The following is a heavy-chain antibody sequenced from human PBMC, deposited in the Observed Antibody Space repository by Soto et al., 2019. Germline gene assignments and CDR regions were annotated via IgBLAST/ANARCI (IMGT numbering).Heavy chain of an antibody. J-gene: IGHJ4*02. D-gene: IGHD4-17*01. CDR2: ISYDGSNK. V-gene: IGHV3-30*03. Sequence: QVQLVDSGGGVVQPGRSLRLSCAASGFTFSRYGMHWVRQAPGKGLEWVAVISYDGSNKYYADSVKGRFTISRDNSKNTLYLQMNSLRAEDTAVYYCASYYGDYPPPPIDWGQGTLVTVSS. CDR3: ASYYGDYPPPPID. CDR1: GFTFSRYG.